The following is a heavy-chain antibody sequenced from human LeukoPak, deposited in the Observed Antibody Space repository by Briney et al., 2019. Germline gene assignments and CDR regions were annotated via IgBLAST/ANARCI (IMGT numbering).Heavy chain of an antibody. CDR1: GFTFSNAW. J-gene: IGHJ4*02. Sequence: PGGSLRLPCAASGFTFSNAWMSWVRQAPGKGLEWVGRIKSKTDGGTTDYAAPVKGRFTISRDDSKNTLYLQMNSLKTEDTAVYYCTTDYYGSGSYYLPGYWGQGTLVTVSS. CDR2: IKSKTDGGTT. V-gene: IGHV3-15*01. D-gene: IGHD3-10*01. CDR3: TTDYYGSGSYYLPGY.